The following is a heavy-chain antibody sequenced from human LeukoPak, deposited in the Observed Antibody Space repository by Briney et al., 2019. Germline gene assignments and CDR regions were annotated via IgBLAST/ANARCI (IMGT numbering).Heavy chain of an antibody. CDR3: ARALPGSHYNPPYDY. D-gene: IGHD3-10*01. Sequence: PGRSLRLSCAASGFTVSNYAMHWVRQAPGKGLEWVAVISYDGSNKFYAESVKGRFTISRDTSKNTLYMQMNSLGTEDTAVYYCARALPGSHYNPPYDYWGQGTLVTVSS. CDR2: ISYDGSNK. CDR1: GFTVSNYA. V-gene: IGHV3-30-3*01. J-gene: IGHJ4*02.